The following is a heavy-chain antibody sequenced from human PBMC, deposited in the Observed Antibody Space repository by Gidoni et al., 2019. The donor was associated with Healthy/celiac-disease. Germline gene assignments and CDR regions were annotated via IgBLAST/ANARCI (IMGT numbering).Heavy chain of an antibody. Sequence: QVQLVQSGAEVKKPGSSVKVSCKASGGTFSIYAISWVRQAPGQGLEWMGGIIPIFGTANYAQKFQGRVTITADESTSTAYMELSSLRSEDTAVYYCARAHYYDSSGDYSPEDYWGQGTLVTVSS. CDR2: IIPIFGTA. V-gene: IGHV1-69*01. CDR1: GGTFSIYA. D-gene: IGHD3-22*01. J-gene: IGHJ4*02. CDR3: ARAHYYDSSGDYSPEDY.